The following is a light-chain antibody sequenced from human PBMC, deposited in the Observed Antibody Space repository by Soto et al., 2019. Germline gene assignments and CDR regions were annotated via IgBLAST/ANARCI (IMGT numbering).Light chain of an antibody. CDR3: EQYGSSPYT. Sequence: ELVLTQSPGTLSLSPGERATLSCRAIQSVSNTYLAWYQQKPGQASRLLIYGASSRATGIPDRFSGSGSGTDFTLTIIRLEPEDFGVYYCEQYGSSPYTFGQETKLEIK. J-gene: IGKJ2*01. CDR1: QSVSNTY. V-gene: IGKV3-20*01. CDR2: GAS.